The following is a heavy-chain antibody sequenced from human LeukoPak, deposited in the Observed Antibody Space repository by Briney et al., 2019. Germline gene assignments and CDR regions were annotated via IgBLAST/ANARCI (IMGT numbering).Heavy chain of an antibody. CDR3: ARDQRYSSGWYSGWFDP. Sequence: EASVKVSCKASGGTFSSYAISWVRQAPGQGLEWMGGIIPIFGTANYAQKFQGRVTITTDESTSTAYMELSSLRSEDTAVYYCARDQRYSSGWYSGWFDPWGQGTLVTVSS. CDR2: IIPIFGTA. D-gene: IGHD6-19*01. CDR1: GGTFSSYA. J-gene: IGHJ5*02. V-gene: IGHV1-69*05.